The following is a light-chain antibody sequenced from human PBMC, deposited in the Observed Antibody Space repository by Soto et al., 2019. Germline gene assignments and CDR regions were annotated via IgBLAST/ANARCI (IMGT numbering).Light chain of an antibody. Sequence: EIVLTQSPATLSLSPGERATLSGRASQSVSSYLGWFQQKPGQAPRLLIYDASNRATGIPARFSGSGSGTDFTLTISTLEPEDFAVYYCQQRSYWPLTFGGGTKVEI. CDR1: QSVSSY. CDR2: DAS. V-gene: IGKV3-11*01. CDR3: QQRSYWPLT. J-gene: IGKJ4*01.